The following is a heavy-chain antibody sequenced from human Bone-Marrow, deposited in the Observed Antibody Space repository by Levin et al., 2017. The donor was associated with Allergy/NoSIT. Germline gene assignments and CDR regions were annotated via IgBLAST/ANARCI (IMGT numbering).Heavy chain of an antibody. CDR2: VSHNGNV. J-gene: IGHJ5*01. V-gene: IGHV4-34*01. D-gene: IGHD2-21*01. CDR3: VKRISTPGSRFDS. CDR1: TTFFSPYY. Sequence: RSQTLSLTCGVDTTFFSPYYWTWIRQSPGKGLEWIGEVSHNGNVNYNPSLESRLTISVDASRRQFSLKLKSVTAADSAIYYCVKRISTPGSRFDSWAQGIVVNVSS.